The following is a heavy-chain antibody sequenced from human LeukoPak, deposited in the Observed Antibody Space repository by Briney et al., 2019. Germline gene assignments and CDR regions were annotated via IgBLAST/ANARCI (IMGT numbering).Heavy chain of an antibody. CDR1: GDSISSYY. CDR2: IYYSGST. CDR3: ARDSPCGGGDCPLDY. D-gene: IGHD2-21*02. Sequence: SETLSLTCTVSGDSISSYYWSWIRQPPGKGLEWIGYIYYSGSTNYNPSLKSRVTISVDTSKNQFSLKLSSVTAADTAVYYCARDSPCGGGDCPLDYWGQGTLVTVSS. J-gene: IGHJ4*02. V-gene: IGHV4-59*01.